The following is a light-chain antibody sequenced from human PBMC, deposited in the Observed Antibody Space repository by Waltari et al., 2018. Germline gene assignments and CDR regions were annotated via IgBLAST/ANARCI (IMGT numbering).Light chain of an antibody. Sequence: EIVMTQSPVTLSVSPGERATLSCRASQIVSNNLAWYQQKPGQAPRLLIYGASTRATGIPARFSGSGSGTEFTLTISSLQSEDFAVYYCQQYNNWRTFGQGTKLEIK. J-gene: IGKJ2*02. CDR3: QQYNNWRT. CDR2: GAS. V-gene: IGKV3-15*01. CDR1: QIVSNN.